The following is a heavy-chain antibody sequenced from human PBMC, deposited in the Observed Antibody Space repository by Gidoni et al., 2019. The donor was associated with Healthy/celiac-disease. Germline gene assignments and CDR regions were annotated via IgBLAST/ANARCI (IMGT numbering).Heavy chain of an antibody. Sequence: QLQLQESGPGLVKPSETLSLTCTVSGGSISSSSYYWGWIRQPPGKGLEWIGSIYYSGSTYYNPSLKSRVTISVDTSKNQFSLKLSSVTAADTAVYYCSTMVRGDYYYYYMDVWGKGTTVTVSS. CDR2: IYYSGST. CDR3: STMVRGDYYYYYMDV. D-gene: IGHD3-10*01. V-gene: IGHV4-39*01. J-gene: IGHJ6*03. CDR1: GGSISSSSYY.